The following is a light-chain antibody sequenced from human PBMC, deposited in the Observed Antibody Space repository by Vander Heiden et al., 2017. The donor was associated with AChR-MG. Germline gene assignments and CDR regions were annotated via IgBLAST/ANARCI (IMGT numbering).Light chain of an antibody. J-gene: IGKJ4*01. Sequence: DIKITQRPSTPFASVGDRVTITCRASQSISSWLAWYQQNPGKAPKLLIYKASSLESGVPSRFSGSGSGTEFTLTISSLQPDDFATYYCQQYNSYPLTFGGGTKVEIK. CDR3: QQYNSYPLT. CDR1: QSISSW. CDR2: KAS. V-gene: IGKV1-5*03.